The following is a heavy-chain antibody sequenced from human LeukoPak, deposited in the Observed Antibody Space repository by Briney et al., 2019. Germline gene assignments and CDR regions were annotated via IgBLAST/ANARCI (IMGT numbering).Heavy chain of an antibody. CDR1: GFTVSSRY. D-gene: IGHD2-21*02. Sequence: GGSLRLSCAASGFTVSSRYMSWVRQAPGKGLEWVSVIHGDGSTYYADSVKGRFTISRDNSKNTLYLQMNSLRAEDTAVYYCARGESSDCTCIDYWGQGTPVSVSS. CDR2: IHGDGST. CDR3: ARGESSDCTCIDY. V-gene: IGHV3-53*01. J-gene: IGHJ4*02.